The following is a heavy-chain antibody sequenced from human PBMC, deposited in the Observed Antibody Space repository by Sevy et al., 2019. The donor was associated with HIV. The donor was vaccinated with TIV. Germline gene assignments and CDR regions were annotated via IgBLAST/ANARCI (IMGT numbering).Heavy chain of an antibody. J-gene: IGHJ4*02. CDR3: ARRCATYGLGGYFV. Sequence: SETLSLTCTVSGGSISSSSYYWGWIRQPPGKGLEWIGSIYYSGSTYYNPSLKSRVTISVDTSKNQFSLKLSSVTAADTAVYYCARRCATYGLGGYFVWGQGTLVTVSS. D-gene: IGHD3-16*01. CDR2: IYYSGST. V-gene: IGHV4-39*01. CDR1: GGSISSSSYY.